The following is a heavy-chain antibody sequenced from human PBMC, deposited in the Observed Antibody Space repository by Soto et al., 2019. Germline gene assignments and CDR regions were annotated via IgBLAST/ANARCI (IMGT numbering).Heavy chain of an antibody. CDR3: ARGPSSLTRFDY. V-gene: IGHV3-30-3*01. CDR1: GFTFSSYA. D-gene: IGHD2-2*01. CDR2: ISYDGSNK. J-gene: IGHJ4*02. Sequence: QVQLVESGGGVVQPGRSLRLSCAASGFTFSSYAMHWVRQAPGKGLEWVAVISYDGSNKYYADSVKGRFTISRDNSKKTLYLQMNSLRADDTAVYYCARGPSSLTRFDYWGQGTLVTVSS.